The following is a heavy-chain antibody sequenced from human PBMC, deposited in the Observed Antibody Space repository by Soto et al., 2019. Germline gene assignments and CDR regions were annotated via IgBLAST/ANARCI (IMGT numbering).Heavy chain of an antibody. CDR1: GFTFSSYA. J-gene: IGHJ3*02. V-gene: IGHV3-23*01. Sequence: PGGSLRLSCAASGFTFSSYAMSWVRRAPGKGLEWVSAISGSGGSTYYADYVKGRFTISRDNSKNTLYLQMNSLRAEDTAVYYCAKDGSDSSGYYYVFASSDAFDIWGQGTMVTVSS. D-gene: IGHD3-22*01. CDR3: AKDGSDSSGYYYVFASSDAFDI. CDR2: ISGSGGST.